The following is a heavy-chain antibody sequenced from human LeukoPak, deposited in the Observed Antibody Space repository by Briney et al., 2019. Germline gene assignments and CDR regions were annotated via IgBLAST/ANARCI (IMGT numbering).Heavy chain of an antibody. CDR3: TGGMVRGVFDY. J-gene: IGHJ4*01. CDR1: GHTLTELA. CDR2: FDPEDGET. Sequence: GAAVKVSCKVSGHTLTELAMHWVRQAPGKGLEWMGSFDPEDGETIYEQKFQGRITMTEDTSTDTAYMELSRLRSEDTGVYYCTGGMVRGVFDYWGQGTLGTGSS. D-gene: IGHD3-10*01. V-gene: IGHV1-24*01.